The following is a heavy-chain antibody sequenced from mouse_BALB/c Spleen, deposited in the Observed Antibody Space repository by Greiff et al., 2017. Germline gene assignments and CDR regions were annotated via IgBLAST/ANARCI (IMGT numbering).Heavy chain of an antibody. D-gene: IGHD2-2*01. Sequence: EVQLQQSGAELVKPGASVKLSCTASGFNIKDTYMHWVKQRPEQGLEWIGRIDPANGNTKYDPKFQGKATITADTSSNTAYLQLSSLTSEDTAVYYCASWEGYDDYFDYWGQGTTLTVSS. J-gene: IGHJ2*01. CDR3: ASWEGYDDYFDY. V-gene: IGHV14-3*02. CDR1: GFNIKDTY. CDR2: IDPANGNT.